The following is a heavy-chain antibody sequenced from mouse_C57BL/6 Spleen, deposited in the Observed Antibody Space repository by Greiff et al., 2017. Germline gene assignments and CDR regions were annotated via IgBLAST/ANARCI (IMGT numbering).Heavy chain of an antibody. V-gene: IGHV5-6*02. CDR3: SRRAYSNFFDY. Sequence: DVMLVESGGDLVKPGGSLKLSCAASGFTFSSYGMSWVRQTPDKRLEWVATISSGGSYTYYPDSVKGRFTISIDNAKNTLYLQRSSLKSVDTAMYYCSRRAYSNFFDYWGQGTTLTVSS. J-gene: IGHJ2*01. CDR1: GFTFSSYG. D-gene: IGHD2-5*01. CDR2: ISSGGSYT.